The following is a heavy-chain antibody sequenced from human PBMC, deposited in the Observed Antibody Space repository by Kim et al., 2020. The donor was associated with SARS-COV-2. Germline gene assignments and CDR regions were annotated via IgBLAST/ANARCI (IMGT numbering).Heavy chain of an antibody. D-gene: IGHD5-18*01. J-gene: IGHJ5*02. CDR2: FDPEDGET. CDR3: ATTVDTAMTAVSWFDP. V-gene: IGHV1-24*01. CDR1: GYTLTELS. Sequence: ASVKVSCKVSGYTLTELSMHWVRQAPGKGLEWMGGFDPEDGETIYPQKFQGRVTMTEDTSTDTAYMELSSLRSEDSAVYYCATTVDTAMTAVSWFDPWGQGTLVTVSS.